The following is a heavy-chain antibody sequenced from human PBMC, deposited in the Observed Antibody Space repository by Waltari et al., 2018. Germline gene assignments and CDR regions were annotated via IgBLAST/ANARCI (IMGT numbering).Heavy chain of an antibody. D-gene: IGHD6-13*01. CDR2: IYGSSGNT. Sequence: QVQLRESGPGLLKPSETLSLSCAVSGGSFSSYWWGWIRQPPGKGLEWIGSIYGSSGNTEDNPSLKSRATISSDTSNNQFSLRLSSVTATDTAVYYCARRGGSWNRLFDFWGQGVLVTVSS. CDR3: ARRGGSWNRLFDF. V-gene: IGHV4-39*07. J-gene: IGHJ4*02. CDR1: GGSFSSYW.